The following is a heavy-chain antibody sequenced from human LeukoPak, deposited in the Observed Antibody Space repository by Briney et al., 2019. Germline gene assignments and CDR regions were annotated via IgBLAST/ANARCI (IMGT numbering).Heavy chain of an antibody. Sequence: RASVKVSCKASGYTFTGYYTHWVRQAPGQGLEWMGRINPNSGGTNYAQKFQGRVTMTRDTSISTAYMELSRLRSDDTAVYYCARLVPAAMRGRNWFDPWGQGTLVTVSS. V-gene: IGHV1-2*06. CDR2: INPNSGGT. CDR3: ARLVPAAMRGRNWFDP. CDR1: GYTFTGYY. D-gene: IGHD2-2*01. J-gene: IGHJ5*02.